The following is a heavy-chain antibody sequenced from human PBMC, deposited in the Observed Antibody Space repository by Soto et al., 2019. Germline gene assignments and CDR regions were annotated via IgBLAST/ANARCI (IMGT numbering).Heavy chain of an antibody. Sequence: SETLSLTCTVSGGSISSGDYYWSWIRQPPGKGLEWIGYIYYSGSTNYNPSLKSRVTISVDTSKNQFSLKLSSVTAADTAVYYCARGRGDCSGGSCFYNWFDPWGQGTLVTVSS. CDR2: IYYSGST. CDR3: ARGRGDCSGGSCFYNWFDP. J-gene: IGHJ5*02. D-gene: IGHD2-15*01. V-gene: IGHV4-61*08. CDR1: GGSISSGDYY.